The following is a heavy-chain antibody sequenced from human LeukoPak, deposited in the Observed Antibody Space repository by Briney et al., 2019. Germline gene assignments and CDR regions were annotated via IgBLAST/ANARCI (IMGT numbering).Heavy chain of an antibody. CDR2: IDPNSGGT. J-gene: IGHJ4*02. CDR1: GSSFTGHY. V-gene: IGHV1-2*02. CDR3: TRWRGYSSGWSGPFDD. D-gene: IGHD6-19*01. Sequence: ASVKVSCKASGSSFTGHYMPWVRKAPGQGLEWMGWIDPNSGGTNYAQNFQGRVTMTRDTSISTGYMELSRLTSDDSAIYYCTRWRGYSSGWSGPFDDWGQGTLVTVSS.